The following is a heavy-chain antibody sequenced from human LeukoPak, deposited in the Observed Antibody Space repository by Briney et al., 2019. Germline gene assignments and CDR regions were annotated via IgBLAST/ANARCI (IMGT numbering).Heavy chain of an antibody. V-gene: IGHV1-24*01. J-gene: IGHJ3*02. Sequence: ASVKVSCKVSGYTLTELSMHWVRQAPGKGLEWMGGFDPEDGETIYAQKFQGRVTMTEDTSTDTAYMELSSLRSEDTAVYYCATAQPGYCSSTSCYGDAFDIWGQGTMVTVSS. D-gene: IGHD2-2*01. CDR2: FDPEDGET. CDR3: ATAQPGYCSSTSCYGDAFDI. CDR1: GYTLTELS.